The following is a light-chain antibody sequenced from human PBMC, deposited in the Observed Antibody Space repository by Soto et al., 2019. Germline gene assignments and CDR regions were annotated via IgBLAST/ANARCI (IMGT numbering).Light chain of an antibody. J-gene: IGKJ4*01. CDR1: QNILYSPNNKNA. CDR3: QQFYTTPT. CDR2: WTS. V-gene: IGKV4-1*01. Sequence: DIVMTQSPDSLAVSLGERATINCKSSQNILYSPNNKNALVWYQQKPGQPPKLLISWTSTRESGVPDRFSGSGSGKDFSLTISSLQDEDVAVYYCQQFYTTPTFGGGTKVEIK.